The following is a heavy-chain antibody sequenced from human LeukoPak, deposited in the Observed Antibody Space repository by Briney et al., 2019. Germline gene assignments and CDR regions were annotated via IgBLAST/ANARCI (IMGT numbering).Heavy chain of an antibody. J-gene: IGHJ4*02. CDR1: GGSFSDYC. CDR3: ARGDLGYCSGGSCYSATFDY. Sequence: PSETLSLTCAVYGGSFSDYCWTWIRQPPGKGLEWIGEINHSGSTNYNPSLKSRVTISVDTSKNQFSLKLSSVTAADTAVYYCARGDLGYCSGGSCYSATFDYWGQGTLVTVSS. CDR2: INHSGST. V-gene: IGHV4-34*01. D-gene: IGHD2-15*01.